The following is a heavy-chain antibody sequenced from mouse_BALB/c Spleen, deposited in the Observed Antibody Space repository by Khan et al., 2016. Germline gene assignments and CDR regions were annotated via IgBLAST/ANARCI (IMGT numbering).Heavy chain of an antibody. D-gene: IGHD2-3*01. CDR3: ARGDDGGGAMDY. CDR2: LWSDGSP. Sequence: VQLQESGPGLVAPSQSLSITCTVSGFSLTSYGVHWVRQPPGKGLEWLVVLWSDGSPTYNSALKSRLSISKDNSKSQVVLKMNSLQTDDAAMYYCARGDDGGGAMDYWGQGTSITVSS. V-gene: IGHV2-6*02. J-gene: IGHJ4*01. CDR1: GFSLTSYG.